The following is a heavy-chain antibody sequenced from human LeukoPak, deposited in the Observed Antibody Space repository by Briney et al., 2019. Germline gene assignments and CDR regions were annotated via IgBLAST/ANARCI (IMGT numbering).Heavy chain of an antibody. CDR1: GFTFSSYS. D-gene: IGHD4-17*01. CDR2: ITSSGTYI. J-gene: IGHJ4*02. Sequence: GGSLRLSCAASGFTFSSYSMNWVRQAPGKGLEWVSSITSSGTYIYYAESLKGRFTISRDNAKNSLYLQMNSLRAEDTAVYYCARVGDYGDYSRTTAPDYWGQGTLVTVSS. CDR3: ARVGDYGDYSRTTAPDY. V-gene: IGHV3-21*01.